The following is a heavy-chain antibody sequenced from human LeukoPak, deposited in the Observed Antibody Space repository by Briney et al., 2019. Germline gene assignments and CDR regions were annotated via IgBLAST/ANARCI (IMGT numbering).Heavy chain of an antibody. CDR2: INHSGST. CDR1: GGPFSGYY. V-gene: IGHV4-34*01. Sequence: SETLSLTCAVYGGPFSGYYWSWIRQPPGKGLEWIGEINHSGSTNYNPSLKSRVTISVDTSKNQFSLKLSSVTAADTAVYYCARVRYGVHQLGAFDIWGQGTMVTVSS. J-gene: IGHJ3*02. CDR3: ARVRYGVHQLGAFDI. D-gene: IGHD1-1*01.